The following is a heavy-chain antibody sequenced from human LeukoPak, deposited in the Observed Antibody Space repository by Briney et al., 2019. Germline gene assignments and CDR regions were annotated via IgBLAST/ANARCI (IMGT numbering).Heavy chain of an antibody. CDR1: GFTFSSYG. CDR3: ARDVSAAAGARYYYYGMDV. J-gene: IGHJ6*02. CDR2: ICYCGSNK. D-gene: IGHD2-2*01. Sequence: GRSLRLSCAASGFTFSSYGMHWVRQAPGKGLEWVAVICYCGSNKYYADSVKGRFTISRDNSKNTLYLQMNSLRAEDTAVYYCARDVSAAAGARYYYYGMDVWGQGTTVTVSS. V-gene: IGHV3-33*01.